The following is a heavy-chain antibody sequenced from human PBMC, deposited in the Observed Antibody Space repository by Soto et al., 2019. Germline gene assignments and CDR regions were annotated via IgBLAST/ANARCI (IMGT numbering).Heavy chain of an antibody. J-gene: IGHJ3*02. CDR1: GFIFDNYA. Sequence: PGGTLRLSCAASGFIFDNYAMTWVRQVLGKGLEWVSVISASGGSTHSADSVRGRFTISRGNAKNTLYLQMDSLRAEDTAVYYCARDLSVRGMIVDDAFDIWGQGTMVTVSS. V-gene: IGHV3-23*01. CDR2: ISASGGST. CDR3: ARDLSVRGMIVDDAFDI. D-gene: IGHD3-22*01.